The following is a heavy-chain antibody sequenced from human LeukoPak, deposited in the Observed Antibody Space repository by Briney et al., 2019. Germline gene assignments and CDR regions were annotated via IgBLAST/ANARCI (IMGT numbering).Heavy chain of an antibody. D-gene: IGHD3-10*01. CDR2: ISSSGSTI. CDR1: GFTFSDYY. J-gene: IGHJ4*02. Sequence: GGSLRLSCAASGFTFSDYYMSWIRQAPGKGLEWVSYISSSGSTIYYADSVKGRFTISRDNAKDSLYLQMNSLRAEDTAVYYCAKSYGSGSYRIDYWGQGTLVTV. CDR3: AKSYGSGSYRIDY. V-gene: IGHV3-11*04.